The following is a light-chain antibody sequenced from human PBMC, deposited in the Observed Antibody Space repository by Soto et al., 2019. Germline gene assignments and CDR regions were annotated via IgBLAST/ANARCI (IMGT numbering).Light chain of an antibody. CDR3: QQYNSDPWT. CDR2: RAS. Sequence: DIQMNQSPSTLSASVGDRVTITCRASQSIRSWLAWYQQKPGKAPKVLIYRASSLESGVPSRFSGSGSGTEFTLTISSLQPDDFATYYCQQYNSDPWTFGQGTKVEIK. J-gene: IGKJ1*01. V-gene: IGKV1-5*01. CDR1: QSIRSW.